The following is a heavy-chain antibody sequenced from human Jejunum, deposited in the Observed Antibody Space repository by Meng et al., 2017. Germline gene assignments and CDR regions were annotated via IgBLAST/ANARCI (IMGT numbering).Heavy chain of an antibody. V-gene: IGHV4-38-2*02. J-gene: IGHJ4*02. Sequence: SEPLSPTCPVSGYSITSGYYWDWIRQSPGKGLEWIGTFSHTSNTFYNPYLKSRVSISLDRSKNQFSLRLTSVTAADTAIYYCARDAAITFGQLIEVIDSWGQGTLVTAPQ. D-gene: IGHD3-16*02. CDR2: FSHTSNT. CDR1: GYSITSGYY. CDR3: ARDAAITFGQLIEVIDS.